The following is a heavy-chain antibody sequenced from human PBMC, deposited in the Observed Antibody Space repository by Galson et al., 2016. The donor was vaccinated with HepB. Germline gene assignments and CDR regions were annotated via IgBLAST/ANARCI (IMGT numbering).Heavy chain of an antibody. V-gene: IGHV3-23*01. CDR3: AKSFVKKDFWSYYLADAFDI. J-gene: IGHJ3*02. CDR1: AFTFTSYA. Sequence: SLRLSCAASAFTFTSYALSWVRQAPGRGLEWVSTLNGSGRKTYYADSVKGRFTISRDNSKNTLFLQMNSLRVEDTAVYYCAKSFVKKDFWSYYLADAFDIRGQGTTVTVST. D-gene: IGHD3-3*01. CDR2: LNGSGRKT.